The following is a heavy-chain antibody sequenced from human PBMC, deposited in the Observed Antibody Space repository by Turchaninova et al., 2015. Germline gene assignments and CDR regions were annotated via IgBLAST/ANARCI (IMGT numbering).Heavy chain of an antibody. J-gene: IGHJ4*02. CDR1: GYPISRGYY. CDR2: LYHSGRT. Sequence: QVQLQESGPGLVKPSETLSLTCAVSGYPISRGYYWGWLRQPPGKGRAWMGRLYHSGRTHSTPSRTSRVTISGATNKTQVSLRRGPVTAADTAVYYCARLSGDLDGTDYCGQGTLVTVSS. D-gene: IGHD7-27*01. CDR3: ARLSGDLDGTDY. V-gene: IGHV4-38-2*01.